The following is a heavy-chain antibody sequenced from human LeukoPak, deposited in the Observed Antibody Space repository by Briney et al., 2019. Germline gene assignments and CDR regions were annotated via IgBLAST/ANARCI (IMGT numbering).Heavy chain of an antibody. CDR3: ARVRRITYYNYYYGMDV. J-gene: IGHJ6*02. D-gene: IGHD3-16*01. CDR2: ISYDGSNK. CDR1: GFTFSSYA. V-gene: IGHV3-30-3*01. Sequence: GRSLRLSCAASGFTFSSYAMHWVRQAPGKGLEWVAVISYDGSNKYYADSVKGRFTISRDNSKNTLYLQMNSLRAEDTAVYYCARVRRITYYNYYYGMDVWGQGTTVTASS.